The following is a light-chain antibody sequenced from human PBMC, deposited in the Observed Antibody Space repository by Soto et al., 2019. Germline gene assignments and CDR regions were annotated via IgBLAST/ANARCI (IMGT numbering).Light chain of an antibody. CDR3: QQYYNWPQT. V-gene: IGKV3-15*01. CDR1: QSFSSH. CDR2: GAS. J-gene: IGKJ1*01. Sequence: EIVMTQSPATLSVSPGERATLSCRASQSFSSHLAWYQQKPGQAPRLLIYGASTRATGIPARFSGSGSGTEFTLTISSLQSEDFAVYYCQQYYNWPQTFGQGTKVEIK.